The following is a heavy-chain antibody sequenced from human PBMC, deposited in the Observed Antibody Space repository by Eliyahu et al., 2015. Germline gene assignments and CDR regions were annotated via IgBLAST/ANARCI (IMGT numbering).Heavy chain of an antibody. J-gene: IGHJ4*02. CDR3: ARSGVVITL. Sequence: QVQLQESGPGLVKPSETLSLTCTXSGYSXSSXYSWXWIRXPPGKGLEXIGSTYESGSTYYNPSLKSRVTISVDTSKNQFSLKLSSVTAADTAVYYCARSGVVITLWGQGTLVTVSS. CDR2: TYESGST. CDR1: GYSXSSXYS. D-gene: IGHD3-3*01. V-gene: IGHV4-38-2*02.